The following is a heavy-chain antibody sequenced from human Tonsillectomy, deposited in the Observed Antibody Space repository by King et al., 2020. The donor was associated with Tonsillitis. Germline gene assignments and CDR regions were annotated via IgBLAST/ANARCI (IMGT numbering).Heavy chain of an antibody. J-gene: IGHJ3*02. CDR2: VSDSGGTT. V-gene: IGHV3-23*04. CDR3: AKDPRGFAPMYSSSWYGSFDI. Sequence: VQLVESGGGLVQPGGSLRLSCAASGFTFSSYAMSWVRQAPGKGLEWVSTVSDSGGTTYYADSVKGRFTISRDNSKNTLYLQMNSLRAEDTAVYYCAKDPRGFAPMYSSSWYGSFDIWGQGTMVTVSS. CDR1: GFTFSSYA. D-gene: IGHD6-13*01.